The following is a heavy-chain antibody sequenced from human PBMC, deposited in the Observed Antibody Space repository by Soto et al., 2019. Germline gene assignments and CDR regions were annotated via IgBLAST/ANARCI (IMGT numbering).Heavy chain of an antibody. CDR2: IKSKTDGGTT. CDR3: TTDRYYDYVWGSYH. V-gene: IGHV3-15*01. Sequence: GGSLRLSCAASGFTFSNAWMSWVRQAPGKGLEWVGRIKSKTDGGTTDYAAPVKGRFTISRDDSKNTLYLQMNSLKTEDTAVYYCTTDRYYDYVWGSYHWGQGTLVTVSS. CDR1: GFTFSNAW. D-gene: IGHD3-16*02. J-gene: IGHJ4*02.